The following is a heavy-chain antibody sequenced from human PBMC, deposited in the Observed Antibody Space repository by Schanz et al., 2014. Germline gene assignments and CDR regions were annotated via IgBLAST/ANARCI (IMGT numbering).Heavy chain of an antibody. Sequence: DVQLLESGGGLVQPGGSLRLSCAASGFTFNSYAMTWVRQAPGKGLEWVSSISHSGGSKYYADSVKGRFTISRDNSENTLYLQMNSLSADDTAVFYCAKGMGYCSGGTCYDCYYYGLDVWGRGTTVTVSS. CDR2: ISHSGGSK. D-gene: IGHD2-15*01. J-gene: IGHJ6*02. V-gene: IGHV3-23*01. CDR3: AKGMGYCSGGTCYDCYYYGLDV. CDR1: GFTFNSYA.